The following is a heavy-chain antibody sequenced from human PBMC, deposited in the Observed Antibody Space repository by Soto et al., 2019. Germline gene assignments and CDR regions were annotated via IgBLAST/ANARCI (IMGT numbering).Heavy chain of an antibody. V-gene: IGHV3-23*01. D-gene: IGHD2-2*01. CDR2: INSNGDST. Sequence: LRLSCVASGFTFSRYVMSWVRQAPGKGLEWVSTINSNGDSTYYADSVKGRFTISRDNSRNSLYLQVNSLRAEDTAVYYCARAPDLDYCSRTSCLYYFDYWGQGALVTVSS. CDR1: GFTFSRYV. J-gene: IGHJ4*02. CDR3: ARAPDLDYCSRTSCLYYFDY.